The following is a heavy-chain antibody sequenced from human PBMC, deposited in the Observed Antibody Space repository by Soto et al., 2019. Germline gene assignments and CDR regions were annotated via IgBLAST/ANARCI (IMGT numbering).Heavy chain of an antibody. V-gene: IGHV3-30-3*01. CDR2: ISYDGSNK. Sequence: QVQLVESGGGVVQPGRSLRLSCAVSGFTFSSYAMHWVRQAPGKGLEWVAVISYDGSNKYYADSVKGRFTISRDNSKTLYLQMNSLRAEDTAVYYCVRDKSPYSSGWHNRHFDYWGQGTLVTVSS. CDR1: GFTFSSYA. D-gene: IGHD6-19*01. J-gene: IGHJ4*02. CDR3: VRDKSPYSSGWHNRHFDY.